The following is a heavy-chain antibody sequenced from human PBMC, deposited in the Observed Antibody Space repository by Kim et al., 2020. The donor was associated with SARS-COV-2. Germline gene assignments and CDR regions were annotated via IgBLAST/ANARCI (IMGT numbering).Heavy chain of an antibody. J-gene: IGHJ6*02. D-gene: IGHD6-19*01. CDR3: ARDGAVAGTDYYYGMDV. Sequence: KGRFTIARDNAKNSLYRQMNSLRAEDTAVYYCARDGAVAGTDYYYGMDVWGQGTTVTVSS. V-gene: IGHV3-11*06.